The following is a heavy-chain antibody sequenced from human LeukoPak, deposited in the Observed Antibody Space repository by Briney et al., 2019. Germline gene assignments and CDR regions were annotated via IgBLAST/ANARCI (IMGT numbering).Heavy chain of an antibody. V-gene: IGHV3-7*01. CDR1: GFTFSSYW. CDR3: ARGSPTFYGGNTNYFDY. D-gene: IGHD4-23*01. CDR2: IKQDGSEK. J-gene: IGHJ4*02. Sequence: GGSLRLSCAASGFTFSSYWMSWVRQAPGKGLEWVAYIKQDGSEKYYVDSVKGRFIISRDNAKSSLYLQMNSLRVEDTAVYYCARGSPTFYGGNTNYFDYWGQGTLVPVSS.